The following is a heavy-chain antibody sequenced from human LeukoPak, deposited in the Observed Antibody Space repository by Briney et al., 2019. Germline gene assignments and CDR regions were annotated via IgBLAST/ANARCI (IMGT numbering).Heavy chain of an antibody. CDR1: GFTFSSYA. Sequence: GGSLRLSCAASGFTFSSYAMHWVRQAPGKGLEWVAVISYDGSNKYYADSVKGRFTISRDNSKNTLYLQMNSLRAEDTAVYYCARDRGEQQLSRPGAFDIWGQGTMVTVSS. CDR3: ARDRGEQQLSRPGAFDI. CDR2: ISYDGSNK. J-gene: IGHJ3*02. D-gene: IGHD6-13*01. V-gene: IGHV3-30-3*01.